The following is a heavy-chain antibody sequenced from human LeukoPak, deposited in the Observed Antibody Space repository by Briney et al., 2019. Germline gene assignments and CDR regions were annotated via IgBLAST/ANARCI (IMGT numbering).Heavy chain of an antibody. CDR1: GFTFSSYW. J-gene: IGHJ4*02. V-gene: IGHV3-7*02. D-gene: IGHD1-26*01. Sequence: GGSLRLSCAASGFTFSSYWMSWVRQTPGTGLEWVANVNQDGSEKYYVDSVKGRFTISRDNAKNSLYLQMNSLRAEDTAVYYCARGDSGSYRFDCWGQGTLVTVSS. CDR2: VNQDGSEK. CDR3: ARGDSGSYRFDC.